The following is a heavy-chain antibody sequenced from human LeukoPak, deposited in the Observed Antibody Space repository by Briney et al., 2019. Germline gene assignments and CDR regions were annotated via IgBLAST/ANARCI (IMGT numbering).Heavy chain of an antibody. CDR1: GFTFGDYA. Sequence: GGSLRLSCTASGFTFGDYAMSWFRQAPGKGLEWVGFIRSKAYGGTTEYAASVKGRFTISRDDSKSIAYLQMNSLKTEDTAVXXXXXXXEVVVITSEPNHFDYWGQGTLVTVSS. J-gene: IGHJ4*02. CDR3: XXXXEVVVITSEPNHFDY. D-gene: IGHD3-22*01. CDR2: IRSKAYGGTT. V-gene: IGHV3-49*03.